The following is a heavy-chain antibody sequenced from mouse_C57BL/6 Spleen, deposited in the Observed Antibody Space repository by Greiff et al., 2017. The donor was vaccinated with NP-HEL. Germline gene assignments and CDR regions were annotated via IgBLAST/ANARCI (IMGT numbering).Heavy chain of an antibody. CDR2: IYPGDGDT. Sequence: QVQLQQSGPELVKPGASVKISCKASGYAFSSSWMNWVKQRPGKGLEWIGRIYPGDGDTNYNGKFKGKATLTADKSSSTAYLQLSSLTSEDSAVYFYAGGSYSDYWGQGTTLTVSS. CDR3: AGGSYSDY. V-gene: IGHV1-82*01. J-gene: IGHJ2*01. D-gene: IGHD1-1*01. CDR1: GYAFSSSW.